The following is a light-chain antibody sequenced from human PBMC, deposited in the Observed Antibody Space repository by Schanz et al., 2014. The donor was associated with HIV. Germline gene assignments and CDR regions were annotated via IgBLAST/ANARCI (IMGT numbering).Light chain of an antibody. V-gene: IGKV1-5*03. CDR1: QSINPW. Sequence: DTQMTQSPSTVSASVGDRVTITCRASQSINPWLAWYQQKPGKAPNLLIYQVSTLESGVPSRFSGSGSGTDFTLTINSLQPDDLATYYCQQLKSFPLTFGGGTKVEIK. CDR3: QQLKSFPLT. J-gene: IGKJ4*01. CDR2: QVS.